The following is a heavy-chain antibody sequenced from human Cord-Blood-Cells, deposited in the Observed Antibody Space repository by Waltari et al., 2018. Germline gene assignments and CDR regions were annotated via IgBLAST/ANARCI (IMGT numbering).Heavy chain of an antibody. Sequence: QVQLVQSGAEVKKPGSSVKVSCKASGGPFSSYAISWVRQAPGQGLEWMAGIIPILCTANYAQKFQGRVTITADESTSTAYMELSSLRSEDTAVYYCARDRLGYCSSTSCYYFDYWGQGTLVTVSS. CDR3: ARDRLGYCSSTSCYYFDY. J-gene: IGHJ4*02. CDR1: GGPFSSYA. CDR2: IIPILCTA. V-gene: IGHV1-69*01. D-gene: IGHD2-2*01.